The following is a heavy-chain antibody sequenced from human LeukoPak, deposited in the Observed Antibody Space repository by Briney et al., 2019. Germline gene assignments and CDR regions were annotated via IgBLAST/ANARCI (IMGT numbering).Heavy chain of an antibody. Sequence: PGGSLRLSCAASGFTFSSYSMNWVRQAPGKGLEWVSYISSSSLYIYYADSLKGRFTISRDNAKNSLYLQMNSLRAEDTAVYYCAREQIIVAAIYFDYWGQGTLVTVSS. V-gene: IGHV3-21*04. D-gene: IGHD2-2*02. CDR3: AREQIIVAAIYFDY. CDR1: GFTFSSYS. CDR2: ISSSSLYI. J-gene: IGHJ4*02.